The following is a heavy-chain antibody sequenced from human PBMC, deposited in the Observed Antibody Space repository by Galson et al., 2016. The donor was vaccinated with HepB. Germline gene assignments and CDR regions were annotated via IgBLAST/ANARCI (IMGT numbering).Heavy chain of an antibody. Sequence: SLRLSCAASGFTSSNYGMYWVRQAPGKGLEWLALISADGSDEYYADSVKGRFTISRDNSRNILYLQMNSLKTEDSGVYFCAGDSAYSSGWYKPYYYGMDVWGQGTTVTVSS. CDR2: ISADGSDE. J-gene: IGHJ6*02. CDR3: AGDSAYSSGWYKPYYYGMDV. D-gene: IGHD6-19*01. CDR1: GFTSSNYG. V-gene: IGHV3-30*03.